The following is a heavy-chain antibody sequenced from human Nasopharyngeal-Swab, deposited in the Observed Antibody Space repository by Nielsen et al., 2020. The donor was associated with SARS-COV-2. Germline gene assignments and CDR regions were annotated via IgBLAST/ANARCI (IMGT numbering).Heavy chain of an antibody. Sequence: TLSLTCTVSGNSIRNYSWNWIRQPPGKGLEWIGYIYDSGNTNYNSSLKSRVTISVDTSKNQFSLKLGSVTAADTAVYYCARAQDFWSPFDYWGQGALVTVSS. CDR2: IYDSGNT. D-gene: IGHD3-3*01. V-gene: IGHV4-59*01. CDR1: GNSIRNYS. J-gene: IGHJ4*02. CDR3: ARAQDFWSPFDY.